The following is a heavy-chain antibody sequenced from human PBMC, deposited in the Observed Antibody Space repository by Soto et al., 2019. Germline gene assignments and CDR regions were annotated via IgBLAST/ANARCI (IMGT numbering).Heavy chain of an antibody. Sequence: ASVKVSCDASGCTLTRYAMHLVGQAPGQRLEWMGWINAGNDNTKYSQKFQGRVTFTRDTSASTAYMELSSLRSEDTAVYYCAREGPPYYYYYMDVWGKGTTVTVSS. J-gene: IGHJ6*03. CDR3: AREGPPYYYYYMDV. CDR1: GCTLTRYA. CDR2: INAGNDNT. V-gene: IGHV1-3*01.